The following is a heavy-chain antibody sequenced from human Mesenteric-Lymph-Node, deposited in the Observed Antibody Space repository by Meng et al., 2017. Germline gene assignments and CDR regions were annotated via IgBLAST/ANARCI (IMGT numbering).Heavy chain of an antibody. CDR2: ISGSGSST. CDR1: GVTFSNYA. Sequence: EVQLLDSGGGLVQPGGSLRLSCAGSGVTFSNYAMSWVCQAPGKGLEWVSEISGSGSSTYYAESVKGRFTISRDNSNNTLYLQMSRLRAEDTAVYYCAKEMYYDFWSGYSNWYFDLWGRGTLVTVSS. J-gene: IGHJ2*01. CDR3: AKEMYYDFWSGYSNWYFDL. D-gene: IGHD3-3*01. V-gene: IGHV3-23*01.